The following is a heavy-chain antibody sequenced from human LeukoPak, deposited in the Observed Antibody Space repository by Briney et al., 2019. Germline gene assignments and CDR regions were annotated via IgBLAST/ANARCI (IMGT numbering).Heavy chain of an antibody. CDR2: IYHNGNS. J-gene: IGHJ4*02. CDR3: ARDGGLQSHFDY. D-gene: IGHD5-24*01. Sequence: SETLSLTCSVFGDSFNEYYWNWVRQPPGRGLQWIGYIYHNGNSNYNPSLKGRLTISVDTAKNQFSLKLTSVTAADTAVYYCARDGGLQSHFDYWGQGALVTVSS. CDR1: GDSFNEYY. V-gene: IGHV4-59*01.